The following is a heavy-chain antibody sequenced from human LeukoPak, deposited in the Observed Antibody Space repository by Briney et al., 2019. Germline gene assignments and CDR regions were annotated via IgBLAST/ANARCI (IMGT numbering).Heavy chain of an antibody. D-gene: IGHD3-10*01. Sequence: ASVKVSCKASGYTFTGYYMHWVRQAPGQGLEWMGWINPNSGGTNYAQKFQGRVTMTRDTSISTAYMELSRLRSDDTAVYYCARLVLWFGGSAFDYFDYWGQGTLVTVSS. CDR3: ARLVLWFGGSAFDYFDY. CDR2: INPNSGGT. J-gene: IGHJ4*02. CDR1: GYTFTGYY. V-gene: IGHV1-2*02.